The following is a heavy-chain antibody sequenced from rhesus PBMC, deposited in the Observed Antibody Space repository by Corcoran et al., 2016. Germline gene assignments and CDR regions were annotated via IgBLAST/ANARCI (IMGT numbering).Heavy chain of an antibody. J-gene: IGHJ4*01. V-gene: IGHV3S42*01. CDR3: AKDLATVADTGDY. D-gene: IGHD4-29*01. CDR1: GFTFSSYW. CDR2: INSGGVST. Sequence: EVQLVESGGGLAKPGGSLRLSCAASGFTFSSYWMTWVRQTPGKGLEWISAINSGGVSTYYADSVKGRFTISRDNSKNTLSLQMNSLRAEDTAVYYCAKDLATVADTGDYWGQGVLVTVSS.